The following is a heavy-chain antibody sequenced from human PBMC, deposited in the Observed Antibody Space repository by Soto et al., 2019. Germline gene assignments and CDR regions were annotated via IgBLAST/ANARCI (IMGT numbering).Heavy chain of an antibody. V-gene: IGHV4-34*01. CDR2: IYHTGTT. D-gene: IGHD3-9*01. Sequence: SETLSLTCAVFGGSFSDYYWTWIRQPPGKGLEWIGDIYHTGTTSYNPSLKSRVTISVDSSSDQFSLRLNSVTAADTAVYYCARTVLGPDLLADSFVDYYYYMDVWGQGTTVTVSS. CDR1: GGSFSDYY. CDR3: ARTVLGPDLLADSFVDYYYYMDV. J-gene: IGHJ6*03.